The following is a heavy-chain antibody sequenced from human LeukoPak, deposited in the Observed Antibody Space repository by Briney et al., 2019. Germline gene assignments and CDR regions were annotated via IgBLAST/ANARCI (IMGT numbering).Heavy chain of an antibody. CDR2: IDGGGST. D-gene: IGHD6-13*01. CDR3: ARAYSPYEYYFDY. Sequence: GGSLRLSCAASGFTVSSNYMSWVRQARGKGLEWVSVIDGGGSTYYADSVKGRFTSSRDNSKNTLYLQMNSLRAEETAVYYCARAYSPYEYYFDYWGQGTLVTVSS. J-gene: IGHJ4*02. CDR1: GFTVSSNY. V-gene: IGHV3-66*01.